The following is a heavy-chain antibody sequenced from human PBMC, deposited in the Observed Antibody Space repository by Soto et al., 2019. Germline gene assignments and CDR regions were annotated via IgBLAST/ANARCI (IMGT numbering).Heavy chain of an antibody. CDR2: ISNNSSVK. Sequence: EVQLVESGGGLVQPGESLRLSCAVSGFTFSNYSINWVRQAPGKGLEWLSYISNNSSVKYYADSVKGRFTISRDNAKNSLHLQMNSLRDDDTAVYYCARDRDAYCSKGVCSGPYFDYWGRGTLVTVSS. D-gene: IGHD2-8*01. CDR3: ARDRDAYCSKGVCSGPYFDY. V-gene: IGHV3-48*02. CDR1: GFTFSNYS. J-gene: IGHJ4*02.